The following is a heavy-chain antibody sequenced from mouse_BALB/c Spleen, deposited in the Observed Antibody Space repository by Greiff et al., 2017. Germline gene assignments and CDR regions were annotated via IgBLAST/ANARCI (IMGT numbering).Heavy chain of an antibody. Sequence: EVQLQESGPDLVKPSQSLSLTCTVTGYSITSGYSWHWIRQFPGNKLEWMGYIHYSGSTNYNPSLKSRFSITRDTSKNQFFLQLNSVTTEDTATYYCASRVITTVVATGDYWGQGTTLTVSS. CDR3: ASRVITTVVATGDY. D-gene: IGHD1-1*01. CDR2: IHYSGST. CDR1: GYSITSGYS. J-gene: IGHJ2*01. V-gene: IGHV3-1*02.